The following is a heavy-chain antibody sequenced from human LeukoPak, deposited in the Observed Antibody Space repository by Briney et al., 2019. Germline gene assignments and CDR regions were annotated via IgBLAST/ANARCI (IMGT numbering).Heavy chain of an antibody. CDR1: GGSFSGYY. CDR3: ARGVSSSSQAIDWFDP. J-gene: IGHJ5*02. CDR2: INHSGST. Sequence: PSETLSLTCAVYGGSFSGYYWSWIRQPPGKGLEWIGEINHSGSTNYNPSLKSRVTISVDTSKNQFSLKLSSVTAADTAVYYCARGVSSSSQAIDWFDPWGQGTLATVSS. D-gene: IGHD6-6*01. V-gene: IGHV4-34*01.